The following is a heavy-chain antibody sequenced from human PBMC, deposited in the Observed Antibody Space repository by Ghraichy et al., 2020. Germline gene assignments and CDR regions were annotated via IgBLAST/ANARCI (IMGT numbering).Heavy chain of an antibody. V-gene: IGHV3-15*01. D-gene: IGHD2-15*01. CDR1: GFTFSNAW. Sequence: LTCAASGFTFSNAWMSWVRQAPGKGLEWVGRIKSKTDGGTTDYAAPVKGRFTISRDDSKNTLYLQMNSLKTEDTAVYYCTTTRACSGGSCYLYYYYGMDIWGQGTTVTVSS. J-gene: IGHJ6*02. CDR2: IKSKTDGGTT. CDR3: TTTRACSGGSCYLYYYYGMDI.